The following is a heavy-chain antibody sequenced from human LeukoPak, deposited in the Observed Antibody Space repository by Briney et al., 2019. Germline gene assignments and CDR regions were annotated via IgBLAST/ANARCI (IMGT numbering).Heavy chain of an antibody. CDR2: IIPILGVA. D-gene: IGHD3-22*01. V-gene: IGHV1-69*04. CDR3: ARAAPYDSSGYYEP. CDR1: GGTFSSYA. J-gene: IGHJ5*02. Sequence: SVKVSCKASGGTFSSYAISWVRQAPGQGLEWMGRIIPILGVANYAQKFQGRVTITADKSTSTAYMELSSLRSEDTAVYYCARAAPYDSSGYYEPWGQGTLVTVSS.